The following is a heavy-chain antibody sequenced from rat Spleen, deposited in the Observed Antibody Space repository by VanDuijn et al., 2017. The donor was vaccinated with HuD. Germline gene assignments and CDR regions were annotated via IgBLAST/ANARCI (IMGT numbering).Heavy chain of an antibody. J-gene: IGHJ3*01. CDR1: GFTFSNYY. Sequence: EVQLVESGGGLVQPGRSLKLSCAASGFTFSNYYMAWVCQAPTKGLEWVASITYDGITYYRDSVRGRFTISRDDSKSTLYLQMDSLRSEDTATYYCTSPYNSGQKFPFAYWGQGTLVTVSS. V-gene: IGHV5-29*01. CDR2: ITYDGIT. CDR3: TSPYNSGQKFPFAY. D-gene: IGHD4-3*01.